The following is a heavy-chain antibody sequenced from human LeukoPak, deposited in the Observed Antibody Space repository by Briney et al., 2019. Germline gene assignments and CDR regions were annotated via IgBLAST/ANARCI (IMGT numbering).Heavy chain of an antibody. CDR3: ARGSVIVDY. CDR2: LYPGVST. D-gene: IGHD4-11*01. Sequence: SETLSLTCAVSGGPMYSYYWTWIRQTAEKGLEWIGRLYPGVSTNYNPSLKSRVTMSVDTSKNQFALKLSAVTAADTAVYYCARGSVIVDYWGQGTLVTVSS. CDR1: GGPMYSYY. V-gene: IGHV4-4*07. J-gene: IGHJ4*02.